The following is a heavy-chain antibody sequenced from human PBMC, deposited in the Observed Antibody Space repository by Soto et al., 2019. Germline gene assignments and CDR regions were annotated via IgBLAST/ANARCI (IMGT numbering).Heavy chain of an antibody. CDR3: ARPPEYSSGWVPFVY. Sequence: EVQLLESGGGLVQPGGSLRLSCAASGFTFSSYVMSWVRQGPGKGLEWVSAMTGSGGSTYYADSVKGRFTISRDNSKNTLYLQMNSLRVEDTAVYYCARPPEYSSGWVPFVYWGQGTLVTVSS. J-gene: IGHJ4*02. CDR1: GFTFSSYV. D-gene: IGHD6-19*01. V-gene: IGHV3-23*01. CDR2: MTGSGGST.